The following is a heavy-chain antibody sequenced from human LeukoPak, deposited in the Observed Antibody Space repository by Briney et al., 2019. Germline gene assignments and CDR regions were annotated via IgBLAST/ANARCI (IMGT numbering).Heavy chain of an antibody. J-gene: IGHJ6*02. CDR2: ISNNGGYT. CDR3: AKRSSSSWNYYGMDV. CDR1: GFTFSSSA. D-gene: IGHD6-13*01. Sequence: GGSLRLSCAASGFTFSSSAMSWVRQAPGKGLEWVSAISNNGGYTYYADSVQGRFTISRDNSKSTLCLQMNSLRAEDMAVYYCAKRSSSSWNYYGMDVWGQGTTVTVSS. V-gene: IGHV3-23*01.